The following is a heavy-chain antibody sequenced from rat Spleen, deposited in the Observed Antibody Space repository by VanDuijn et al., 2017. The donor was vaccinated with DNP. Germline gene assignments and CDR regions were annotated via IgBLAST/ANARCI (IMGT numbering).Heavy chain of an antibody. CDR2: ITYDGSSA. D-gene: IGHD1-1*01. CDR1: GFTFSAYY. V-gene: IGHV5-7*01. Sequence: EVQLVESGGGLVQPGRSLKLSCAASGFTFSAYYMAWVRQAPKKGLEWVTTITYDGSSAYYRDSVKGRFTISRDYTKNTLYLQGDSLRSEDTATYYCARHGLQWNYFDYWGQGVMVTVSS. CDR3: ARHGLQWNYFDY. J-gene: IGHJ2*01.